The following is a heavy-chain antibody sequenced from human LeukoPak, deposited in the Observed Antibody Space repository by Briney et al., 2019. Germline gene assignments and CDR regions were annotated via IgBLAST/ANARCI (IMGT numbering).Heavy chain of an antibody. V-gene: IGHV4-59*01. D-gene: IGHD6-13*01. CDR2: IYYSGST. Sequence: SGTLSLTCTVSGGSISSYYWSWIRQPPGKGLEWIGYIYYSGSTNYNPSLKSRVTISVDTSKNQFSLKLSSVTAADTAVYYCARVASSHDFDYWGQGTLFTVSS. CDR1: GGSISSYY. CDR3: ARVASSHDFDY. J-gene: IGHJ4*02.